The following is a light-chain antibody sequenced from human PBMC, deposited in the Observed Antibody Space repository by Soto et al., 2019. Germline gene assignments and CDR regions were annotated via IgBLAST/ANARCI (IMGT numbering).Light chain of an antibody. CDR2: SNN. V-gene: IGLV1-44*01. Sequence: QLVLTQPPSASGTPGQRVTISCSGSSSNIGRSPVNWYQQLPGTAPKLLISSNNQRPSGVPDRFSGSKSGTSASLAISGLQSEDEADYYCASWDDSLNVWLFGGGTKLTVL. CDR1: SSNIGRSP. CDR3: ASWDDSLNVWL. J-gene: IGLJ3*02.